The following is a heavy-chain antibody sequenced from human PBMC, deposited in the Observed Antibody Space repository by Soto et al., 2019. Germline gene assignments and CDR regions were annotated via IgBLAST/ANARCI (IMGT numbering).Heavy chain of an antibody. CDR3: AKWGFDYYGSGSYSLVYYYGMDV. CDR2: IKEDGSEK. J-gene: IGHJ6*02. D-gene: IGHD3-10*01. Sequence: GGSLRLSCAASGFTFSSYWMSWVRQAPGRGLEWVGNIKEDGSEKYYVDSVNGRFTVSRDNAKNSLYLQMNSLRAEDTAVYYCAKWGFDYYGSGSYSLVYYYGMDVWGQGTTVTVSS. CDR1: GFTFSSYW. V-gene: IGHV3-7*02.